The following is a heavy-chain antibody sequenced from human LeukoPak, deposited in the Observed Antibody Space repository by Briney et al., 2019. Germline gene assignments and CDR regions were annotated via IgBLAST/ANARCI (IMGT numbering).Heavy chain of an antibody. CDR3: AKCSGGTCYSSLDY. D-gene: IGHD2-15*01. J-gene: IGHJ4*02. Sequence: GGSLRLSCAASGFTFSSYAMSWVRQAPGKGLEWVSGISGSGGSTYYADSVKGRFTISRDNSKNTLYLQMNSLRAGDTAVYYWAKCSGGTCYSSLDYWGQGTLVTVSS. V-gene: IGHV3-23*01. CDR1: GFTFSSYA. CDR2: ISGSGGST.